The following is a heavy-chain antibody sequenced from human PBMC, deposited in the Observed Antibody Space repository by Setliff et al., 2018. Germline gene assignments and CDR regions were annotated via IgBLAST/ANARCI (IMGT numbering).Heavy chain of an antibody. V-gene: IGHV3-7*01. CDR3: ARETTYYDILTGYPLFDY. Sequence: GGSLRLSCAASGFTFSSYWMSWVRQAPGKGLEWVANIKQDGSEKYYVDSMKGRFTISRDNAKNSLYLQMNSLRAEDTAVYYCARETTYYDILTGYPLFDYWGQGTLVTVSS. J-gene: IGHJ4*02. D-gene: IGHD3-9*01. CDR1: GFTFSSYW. CDR2: IKQDGSEK.